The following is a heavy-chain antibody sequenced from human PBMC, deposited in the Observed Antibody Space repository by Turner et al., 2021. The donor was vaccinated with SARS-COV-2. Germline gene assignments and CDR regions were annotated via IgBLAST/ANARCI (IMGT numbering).Heavy chain of an antibody. V-gene: IGHV3-21*01. CDR2: ISSRSSYT. J-gene: IGHJ6*02. Sequence: EVQLVESGGGLVQPGGSLRLSCAASGFTFSSYWMHWVRQAPGKGLVWVSSISSRSSYTYYADSVKGRFTSSRDNAKNSLYLQMNSLRAEDTAVYYCARDYYDFWSGYNSYYYGMDVWGQGTTVTVSS. CDR3: ARDYYDFWSGYNSYYYGMDV. D-gene: IGHD3-3*01. CDR1: GFTFSSYW.